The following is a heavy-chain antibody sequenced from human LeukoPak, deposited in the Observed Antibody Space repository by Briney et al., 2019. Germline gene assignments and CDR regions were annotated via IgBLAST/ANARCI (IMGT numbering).Heavy chain of an antibody. D-gene: IGHD5-18*01. J-gene: IGHJ4*02. Sequence: SETLSLTCTVSGGSISSSSYYWGWIRQPPGKGLEWIGYIYYSGSTNYNPSLKSRATISADTSKNQFSLKLSSVTAADTAVYYCARAGYSFGLDYWGQGTLVTVSS. V-gene: IGHV4-61*05. CDR2: IYYSGST. CDR3: ARAGYSFGLDY. CDR1: GGSISSSSYY.